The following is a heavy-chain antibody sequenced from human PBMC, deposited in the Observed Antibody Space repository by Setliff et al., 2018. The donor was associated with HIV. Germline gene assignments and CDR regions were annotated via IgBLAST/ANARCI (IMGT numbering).Heavy chain of an antibody. CDR1: GGSISSSRYY. J-gene: IGHJ6*02. CDR3: ASPKERYYYGSGTNVREYYGMDV. Sequence: SETLSLTCTVSGGSISSSRYYWGWIRQPPGKGLEWIGSIYYSGTTYYNPSLKSRITISVDTSKNQFSLKVNSVTAADTAVYYCASPKERYYYGSGTNVREYYGMDVWGQGTTVTVS. D-gene: IGHD3-10*01. CDR2: IYYSGTT. V-gene: IGHV4-39*07.